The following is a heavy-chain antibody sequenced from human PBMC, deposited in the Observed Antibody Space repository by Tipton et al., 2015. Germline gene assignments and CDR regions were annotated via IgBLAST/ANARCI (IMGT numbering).Heavy chain of an antibody. CDR3: ARDTFPPGSYGMDV. Sequence: TLSLTCTVYGVSISSGGYYWSWIRQHPGKGLECIGYIYYSGSTFYNPSLKSRVTISVDTSKNQFSLKLSSVTAADTAVYYCARDTFPPGSYGMDVWGQGTTVTVSS. CDR2: IYYSGST. V-gene: IGHV4-31*03. J-gene: IGHJ6*02. CDR1: GVSISSGGYY.